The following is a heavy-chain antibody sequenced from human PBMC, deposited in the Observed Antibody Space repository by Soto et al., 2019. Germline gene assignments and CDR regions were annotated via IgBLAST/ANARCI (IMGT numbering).Heavy chain of an antibody. CDR3: ARTSGTALLHY. V-gene: IGHV4-39*01. CDR2: IYYSGST. J-gene: IGHJ4*02. CDR1: GGSISSSSYY. Sequence: QLLESGPGLVKPSETLSLTCTVSGGSISSSSYYGGWIRQPPGKGLEWIGSIYYSGSTYYNPSLKSRVPMSVDTSKNQFSLKLSSVTAADTAVYYCARTSGTALLHYWGQGTLVTVSS. D-gene: IGHD1-26*01.